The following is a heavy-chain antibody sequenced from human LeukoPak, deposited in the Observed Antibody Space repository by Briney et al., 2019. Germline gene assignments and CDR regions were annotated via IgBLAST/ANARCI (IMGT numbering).Heavy chain of an antibody. CDR1: GLTFSSYS. CDR3: ASLGRLYYDSSGYYLDY. CDR2: ISSGSSTI. V-gene: IGHV3-48*02. D-gene: IGHD3-22*01. Sequence: GGSLRLSCAASGLTFSSYSMNWVRQAPGKGLEWVSYISSGSSTIYYADSVRGRFTISRDNTKNSLYLQMNSLRDEDTAVYYCASLGRLYYDSSGYYLDYWGQGALVTVSS. J-gene: IGHJ4*02.